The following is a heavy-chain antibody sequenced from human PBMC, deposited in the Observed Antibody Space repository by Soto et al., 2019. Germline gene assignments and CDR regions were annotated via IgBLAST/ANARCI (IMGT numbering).Heavy chain of an antibody. CDR1: GFTFSNAW. J-gene: IGHJ4*02. CDR2: IKSKTDGGTT. V-gene: IGHV3-15*01. Sequence: GGSLRLSCAASGFTFSNAWMSWVRQAPGKGLEWVGRIKSKTDGGTTDYAAPVKGRFTISRDDSKNTLYLKMNSLKTEDTAVYYCTTDPYSSSWYADLYVTPLRYWGQGTLVTVSS. D-gene: IGHD6-13*01. CDR3: TTDPYSSSWYADLYVTPLRY.